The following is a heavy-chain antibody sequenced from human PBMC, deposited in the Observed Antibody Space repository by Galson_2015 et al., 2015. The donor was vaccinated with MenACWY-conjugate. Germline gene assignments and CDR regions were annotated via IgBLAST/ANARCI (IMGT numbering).Heavy chain of an antibody. CDR3: AKGVWGTFDY. CDR1: GFTFSDYD. CDR2: IGNSGGST. Sequence: SLRLSCAASGFTFSDYDMSWIRQVPGKGLEWVSVIGNSGGSTSYADSVKGRFTISRDNSKNTLYLQMNSLRAEDTAVYYCAKGVWGTFDYWGQGTLVTVSS. J-gene: IGHJ4*02. D-gene: IGHD3-16*01. V-gene: IGHV3-23*01.